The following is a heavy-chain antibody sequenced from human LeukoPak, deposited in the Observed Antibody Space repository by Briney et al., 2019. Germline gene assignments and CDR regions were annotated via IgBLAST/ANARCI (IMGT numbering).Heavy chain of an antibody. V-gene: IGHV3-21*04. Sequence: GGSLRLSCAASGFNLNSYMLNWVRQAPGKGLEWVSSISSTGSYIYHADSVKGRFTISRDNSKNTLYLQMNSLRAEDTAVYYCAKTQYYDFWSGYGEFAAASGKFDPWGQGTLVTVSS. D-gene: IGHD3-3*01. CDR3: AKTQYYDFWSGYGEFAAASGKFDP. CDR1: GFNLNSYM. CDR2: ISSTGSYI. J-gene: IGHJ5*02.